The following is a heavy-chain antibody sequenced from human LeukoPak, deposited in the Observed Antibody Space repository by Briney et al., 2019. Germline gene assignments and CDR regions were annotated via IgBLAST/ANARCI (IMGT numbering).Heavy chain of an antibody. Sequence: GGSLRLSCAAPGFTFSSYAMSWVRQAPGKGLEWVSAISGSGGSTYYADSVKGRFTISRDNSKNTLYLQMNSLRAEDTAVYYCASSSTAVAALFDYWGQGTLVTVSS. V-gene: IGHV3-23*01. J-gene: IGHJ4*02. CDR3: ASSSTAVAALFDY. CDR2: ISGSGGST. D-gene: IGHD6-19*01. CDR1: GFTFSSYA.